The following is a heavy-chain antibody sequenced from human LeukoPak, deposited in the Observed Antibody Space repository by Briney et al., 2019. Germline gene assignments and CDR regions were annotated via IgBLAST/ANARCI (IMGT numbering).Heavy chain of an antibody. CDR3: ARDPSSGFFDY. V-gene: IGHV1-18*01. CDR2: IGAYNGNT. CDR1: GYTFTNYG. D-gene: IGHD6-19*01. Sequence: ASVKVSCKASGYTFTNYGISWMRQAPGQGLEWMGWIGAYNGNTNYVERLQGRVTMTTDTSTSTAYMELRSLSSDDTAVYYCARDPSSGFFDYWGQGTLVTVSS. J-gene: IGHJ4*02.